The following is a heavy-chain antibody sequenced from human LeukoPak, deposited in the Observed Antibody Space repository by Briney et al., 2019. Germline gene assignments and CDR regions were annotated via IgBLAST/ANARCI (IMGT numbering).Heavy chain of an antibody. Sequence: GRSLRLSCAGSGFTFSSSGMHWVRQAPGKGLEWVAIIWYDGSNKYYADPVKGRFTISRDNSKNTLYLQMNSLRAEDTAAYYCARDNADGDHNNWFDPWGQGTLVTVSS. CDR3: ARDNADGDHNNWFDP. J-gene: IGHJ5*02. CDR1: GFTFSSSG. V-gene: IGHV3-33*01. D-gene: IGHD4-17*01. CDR2: IWYDGSNK.